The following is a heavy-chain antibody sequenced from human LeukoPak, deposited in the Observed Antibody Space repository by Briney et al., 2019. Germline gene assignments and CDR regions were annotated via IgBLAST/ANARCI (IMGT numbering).Heavy chain of an antibody. CDR2: ISGSGGTT. V-gene: IGHV3-23*01. D-gene: IGHD3-22*01. CDR3: AKRGVVIRVILVGFHKEAYYFDS. Sequence: GGSLRLSCAVSGITLSNYGMSWVRQAPGKGLEWVAGISGSGGTTNYADSVKGRFTISRDNPKNRLFLHMNSLRTEDTAVYFCAKRGVVIRVILVGFHKEAYYFDSWGQGALVTVSS. CDR1: GITLSNYG. J-gene: IGHJ4*02.